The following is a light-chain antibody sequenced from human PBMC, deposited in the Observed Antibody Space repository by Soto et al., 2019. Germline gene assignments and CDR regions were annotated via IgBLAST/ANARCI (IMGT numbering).Light chain of an antibody. Sequence: SYELTQPPSVSVSPGQTASITCSGDKLGDKYACWYQQKPGQSPVLVIYQDSKRPSGIPERFSGSNSGNPATLTISGTQAIDEAAYYCQAWDSSTGVFGTGTKVTVL. CDR2: QDS. CDR3: QAWDSSTGV. CDR1: KLGDKY. V-gene: IGLV3-1*01. J-gene: IGLJ1*01.